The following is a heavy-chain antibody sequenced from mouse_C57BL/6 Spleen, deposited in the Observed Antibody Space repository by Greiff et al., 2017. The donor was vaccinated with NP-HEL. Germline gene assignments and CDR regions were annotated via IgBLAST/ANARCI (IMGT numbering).Heavy chain of an antibody. D-gene: IGHD1-1*01. CDR2: IDPETGGT. CDR3: TRRGPYYYGSSYSYAMDY. Sequence: VQLQQSGAELVRPGASVTLSCKASGYTFTDYEMHWVKQTPVHGLEWIGAIDPETGGTAYNQKFKGKAILTADKSSSTAYMELRSLTSEDSAVYYCTRRGPYYYGSSYSYAMDYWGQGTSVTVSS. CDR1: GYTFTDYE. V-gene: IGHV1-15*01. J-gene: IGHJ4*01.